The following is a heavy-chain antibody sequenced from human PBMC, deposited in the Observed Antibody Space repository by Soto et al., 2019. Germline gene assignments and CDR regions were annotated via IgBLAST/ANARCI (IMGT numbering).Heavy chain of an antibody. Sequence: EVQLVESGGGLVQPGRSLRLSCAASGFTFDDYALHWVRQAPGKGLEWVSGISWNSGSIGYADSVKGQFTISRDNAKNSLYLLMNSLRAEDTALYYCVKDTSGQYCSGGSCCSWSPSGMDVWGQGTTVTGSS. J-gene: IGHJ6*02. CDR2: ISWNSGSI. V-gene: IGHV3-9*01. D-gene: IGHD2-15*01. CDR1: GFTFDDYA. CDR3: VKDTSGQYCSGGSCCSWSPSGMDV.